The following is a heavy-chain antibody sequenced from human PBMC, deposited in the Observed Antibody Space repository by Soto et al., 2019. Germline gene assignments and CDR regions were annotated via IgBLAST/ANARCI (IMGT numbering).Heavy chain of an antibody. CDR2: ISSSSSYI. V-gene: IGHV3-21*01. CDR1: GFTFSSYS. CDR3: ARGPDFWSGYKYQNDAFDI. J-gene: IGHJ3*02. D-gene: IGHD3-3*01. Sequence: GGSLRLSCAASGFTFSSYSMNWVRQAPGKGLEWVSSISSSSSYIYYADSVKGRFTISRDNAKNSLYLQMNSLRAEDTAVYYCARGPDFWSGYKYQNDAFDIWGQGTMVTVSS.